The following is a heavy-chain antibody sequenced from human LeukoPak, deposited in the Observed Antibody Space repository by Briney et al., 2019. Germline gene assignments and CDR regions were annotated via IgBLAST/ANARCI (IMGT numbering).Heavy chain of an antibody. J-gene: IGHJ4*02. CDR3: ARVSDGCLDY. V-gene: IGHV3-21*01. Sequence: GGSLRLSCAASGFTFSSYSMNWVRQAPGKGLEWVSSISSSSSYIYYADSVKGRFTISRDNAKNSLYLQMNSLRAEDTAVNYCARVSDGCLDYWGQGTLVTVSS. CDR1: GFTFSSYS. CDR2: ISSSSSYI. D-gene: IGHD5-24*01.